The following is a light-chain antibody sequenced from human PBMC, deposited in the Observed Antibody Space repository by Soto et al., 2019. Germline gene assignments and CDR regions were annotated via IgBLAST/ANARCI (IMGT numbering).Light chain of an antibody. V-gene: IGKV1-33*01. J-gene: IGKJ4*01. CDR2: DAS. CDR3: QQYDNVLLT. CDR1: QAISNY. Sequence: DIPMTQSPSSLSASVGDRVTITCQARQAISNYLHWYQQKPGKFPKLLIYDASNLETGVPSSFSGSGSGTDFTFTISRLQSEDIATYSCQQYDNVLLTFGGGTKVEIK.